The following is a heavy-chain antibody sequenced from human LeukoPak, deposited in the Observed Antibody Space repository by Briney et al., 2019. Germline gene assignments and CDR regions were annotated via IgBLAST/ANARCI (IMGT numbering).Heavy chain of an antibody. CDR2: ISSCSTYI. V-gene: IGHV3-21*01. CDR1: GFTFSSYS. Sequence: GGSLRLSCAASGFTFSSYSMNWVRQAPGKGLELVSSISSCSTYIYYADSVRGRFTISTANAKNSLFLQMNSLRAEDTAVYYCARVTDYGDYVWFDYWGQGTLVTVSS. J-gene: IGHJ4*02. CDR3: ARVTDYGDYVWFDY. D-gene: IGHD4-17*01.